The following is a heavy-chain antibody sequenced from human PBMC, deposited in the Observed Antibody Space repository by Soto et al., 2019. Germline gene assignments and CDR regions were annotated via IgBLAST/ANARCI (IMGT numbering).Heavy chain of an antibody. J-gene: IGHJ6*04. D-gene: IGHD1-26*01. CDR1: GFTFSSYG. CDR3: AKDRPSGSLPYYYGMYV. V-gene: IGHV3-30*18. Sequence: QVQLVESGGGVVQTGRSLRLSCAASGFTFSSYGMHWGRQAPGKGLEWVAVISYDGSNKYYADSVKGRFTISRDNSKNTLYRQMNSLRAEDTAVYYCAKDRPSGSLPYYYGMYVWGKGTTVTVSS. CDR2: ISYDGSNK.